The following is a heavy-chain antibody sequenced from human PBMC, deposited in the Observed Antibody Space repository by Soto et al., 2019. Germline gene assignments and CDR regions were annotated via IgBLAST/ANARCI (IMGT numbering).Heavy chain of an antibody. CDR3: ARTLYGDTVDY. V-gene: IGHV1-8*01. CDR2: MNPNSGNT. Sequence: QVQLVQSGAEVKKPGASVKVSCKASGYTFTSYDINWVRQATGQGLGWMGWMNPNSGNTGAAQKFTGLFTMTRTTSISTAYMALSSLRSEDTAVYYCARTLYGDTVDYWGQGTLVTVSS. J-gene: IGHJ4*02. CDR1: GYTFTSYD. D-gene: IGHD4-17*01.